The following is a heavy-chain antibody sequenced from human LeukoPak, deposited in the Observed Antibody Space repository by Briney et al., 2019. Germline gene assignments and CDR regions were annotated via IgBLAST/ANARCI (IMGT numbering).Heavy chain of an antibody. D-gene: IGHD2-2*01. V-gene: IGHV3-23*01. CDR3: ARWAQLGT. Sequence: GGSLRLSCAGSGFTFANYAMSWVRQAPGKGLEWVSSISGGSASTFYADSVEGRFTISRDNSKDTLYLQMNDLRVEDTAVYYCARWAQLGTWGQGTLVTVSS. CDR1: GFTFANYA. J-gene: IGHJ5*02. CDR2: ISGGSAST.